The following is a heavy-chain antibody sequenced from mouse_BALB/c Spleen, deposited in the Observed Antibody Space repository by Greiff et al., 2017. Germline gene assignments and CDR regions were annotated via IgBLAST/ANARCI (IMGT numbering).Heavy chain of an antibody. CDR2: IYPGNSDT. CDR1: GYTFTSYW. D-gene: IGHD2-4*01. J-gene: IGHJ3*01. CDR3: TRCDYDWFAY. V-gene: IGHV1-5*01. Sequence: EVQRVESGTVLARPGASVKMSCKASGYTFTSYWMHWVKQRPGQGLEWIGAIYPGNSDTSYNQKFKGKAKLTAVTSTSTAYMELSSLTNEDSAVYYCTRCDYDWFAYWGQGTLVTVSA.